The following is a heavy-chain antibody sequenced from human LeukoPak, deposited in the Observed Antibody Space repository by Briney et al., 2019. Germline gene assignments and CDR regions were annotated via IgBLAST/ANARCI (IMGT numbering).Heavy chain of an antibody. V-gene: IGHV4-4*07. D-gene: IGHD5-18*01. Sequence: SETLSLTCTVSGGSISSYYWSWIRQPAGKGLEWIGRIYTGGSTNYNPSLKSRVTMSVDTSKNQFSLKLSSVTAADTAVYYCARGPYGYSPHYYYMDVWGKGTTVTVSS. CDR3: ARGPYGYSPHYYYMDV. CDR2: IYTGGST. J-gene: IGHJ6*03. CDR1: GGSISSYY.